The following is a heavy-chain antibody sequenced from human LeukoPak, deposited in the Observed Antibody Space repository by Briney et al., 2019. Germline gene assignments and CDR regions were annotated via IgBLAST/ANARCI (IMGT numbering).Heavy chain of an antibody. V-gene: IGHV4-4*02. D-gene: IGHD6-19*01. CDR2: IYHSGNT. CDR1: GGSISSNNW. CDR3: ARDSITYSSGWGGYYFDY. J-gene: IGHJ4*02. Sequence: TSGTLSLTCAVSGGSISSNNWWTWVRQPPGKGLEWIGEIYHSGNTNYNPSLRGRVTISVDKSNNQFSLRLSSVTAADTAVYYCARDSITYSSGWGGYYFDYWGQGTLVTVSS.